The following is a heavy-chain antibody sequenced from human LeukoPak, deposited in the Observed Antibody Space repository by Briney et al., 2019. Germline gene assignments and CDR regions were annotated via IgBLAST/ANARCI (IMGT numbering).Heavy chain of an antibody. J-gene: IGHJ4*02. CDR3: AKVHYDILTAGDS. D-gene: IGHD3-9*01. V-gene: IGHV3-30*18. Sequence: GGFLRLSCAASGFTFSSYGMHWVRQAPGKGLEWVAVISYDGSNKYYADSVKGRFTISRDNSKNTLFLQMNSLRGEDTALYYCAKVHYDILTAGDSWGQGTLVTVSS. CDR2: ISYDGSNK. CDR1: GFTFSSYG.